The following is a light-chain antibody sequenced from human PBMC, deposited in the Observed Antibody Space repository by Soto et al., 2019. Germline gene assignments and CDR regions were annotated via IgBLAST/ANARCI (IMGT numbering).Light chain of an antibody. J-gene: IGLJ3*02. V-gene: IGLV2-14*03. Sequence: QSVLTQPASVSGSPGQSVTISCTGISRDVGAYNFVSWYQQHPGRAPKLIIYDITDRPSGVSSRFSGSRSGSTASLTISGLQTEDEADYYCSSYPTINNLWVFGGGTKLTVL. CDR2: DIT. CDR1: SRDVGAYNF. CDR3: SSYPTINNLWV.